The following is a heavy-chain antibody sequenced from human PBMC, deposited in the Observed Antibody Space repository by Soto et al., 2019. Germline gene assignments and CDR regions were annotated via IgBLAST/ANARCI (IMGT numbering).Heavy chain of an antibody. D-gene: IGHD3-10*01. CDR3: ASLRDSGTNFWFDH. CDR1: GGSISSDDCY. CDR2: IFFSRNT. J-gene: IGHJ5*02. Sequence: QVQLQESGPGLVEPSQTLSLTCSVSGGSISSDDCYWSWIRQHPGKGLEWIGNIFFSRNTYYNPSLKSRISISVDTSKNHFSLRLTSVTAADTSVYFCASLRDSGTNFWFDHWGQGSLVTVSS. V-gene: IGHV4-31*03.